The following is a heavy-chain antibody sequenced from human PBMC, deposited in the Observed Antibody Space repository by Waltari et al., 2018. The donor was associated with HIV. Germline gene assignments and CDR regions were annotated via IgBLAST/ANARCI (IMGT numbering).Heavy chain of an antibody. CDR1: GYTFPAYY. V-gene: IGHV1-46*03. CDR3: ARDRYYYYNTDDPGTCYFDY. D-gene: IGHD3-22*01. J-gene: IGHJ4*02. CDR2: NTPSCGST. Sequence: QVQLVQSGAEVKKPGASVKLSCKASGYTFPAYYMHWVRQAPGQELEWMGVNTPSCGSTTYAQKFQDRVTVTRDTSTDTVLMELSSLRSEVTAVSFCARDRYYYYNTDDPGTCYFDYWGQGTLVTVSS.